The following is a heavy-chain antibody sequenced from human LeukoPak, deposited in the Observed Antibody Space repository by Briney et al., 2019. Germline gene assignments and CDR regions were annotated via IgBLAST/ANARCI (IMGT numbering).Heavy chain of an antibody. Sequence: ASVKISCKVSGYTFTDYYMHWVQQAPGKGLEWMGLVDPEDGETIYAEKFQGRVTITADTSTDTAYMELSSLRSEDTAVYYCAADRGSGGAFDIWGQGTMVTVSS. CDR1: GYTFTDYY. CDR3: AADRGSGGAFDI. D-gene: IGHD3-10*01. V-gene: IGHV1-69-2*01. CDR2: VDPEDGET. J-gene: IGHJ3*02.